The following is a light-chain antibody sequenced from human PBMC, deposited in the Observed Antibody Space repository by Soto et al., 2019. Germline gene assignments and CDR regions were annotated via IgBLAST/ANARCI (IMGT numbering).Light chain of an antibody. J-gene: IGKJ4*01. CDR1: HGVSTH. CDR3: QQFGSSSPVT. CDR2: GAS. Sequence: EIVMTQSPVTLAMSPGERGTLSCRASHGVSTHLAWYQQKPGPAPRLLIYGASSRATGIPDRFSGSGSGTDFTLTISRLEPEDLAVYYCQQFGSSSPVTFGGGTK. V-gene: IGKV3-20*01.